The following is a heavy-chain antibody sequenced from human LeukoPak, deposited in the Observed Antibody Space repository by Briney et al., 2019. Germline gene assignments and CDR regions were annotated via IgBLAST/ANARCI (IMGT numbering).Heavy chain of an antibody. CDR1: GFTFSSYA. V-gene: IGHV3-23*01. J-gene: IGHJ4*02. Sequence: GGSLRLSCAASGFTFSSYATSWVRQAPGKGLEWVSVISSSGGTTYYADSVKGRFTISRDSSKNTLYLQMNSLRAEDTAVYYCAKVRSTMIVVAMDYWGQGALLTVSS. D-gene: IGHD3-22*01. CDR2: ISSSGGTT. CDR3: AKVRSTMIVVAMDY.